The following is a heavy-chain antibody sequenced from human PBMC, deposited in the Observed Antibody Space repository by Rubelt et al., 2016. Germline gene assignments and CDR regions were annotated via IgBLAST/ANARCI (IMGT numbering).Heavy chain of an antibody. J-gene: IGHJ4*02. CDR2: INPDSGGT. V-gene: IGHV1-2*06. CDR3: ARVPSFTSRGDS. D-gene: IGHD2-2*01. Sequence: ASVKVSCKASGYTFTSSDINWVRQAPGQRLEWVGRINPDSGGTNYAQKFQGRVTMTRDRSISTAYMELNRLTSDDTAVYYCARVPSFTSRGDSWGQGTLVTVSS. CDR1: GYTFTSSD.